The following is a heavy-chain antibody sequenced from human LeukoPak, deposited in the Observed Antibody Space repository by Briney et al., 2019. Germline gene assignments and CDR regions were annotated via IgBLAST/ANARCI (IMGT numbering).Heavy chain of an antibody. Sequence: GGSLRLSCAASGFTFSSYSMNWVRQAPGKGPEWVSSISSSSSYIYYADSVKGRFTISRDNAKNSLYLQMNSLRAEDTAVYYCARDRGPSRITMVRGVIKGYFDYWGQGTLVTVSS. CDR3: ARDRGPSRITMVRGVIKGYFDY. V-gene: IGHV3-21*01. J-gene: IGHJ4*02. CDR1: GFTFSSYS. D-gene: IGHD3-10*01. CDR2: ISSSSSYI.